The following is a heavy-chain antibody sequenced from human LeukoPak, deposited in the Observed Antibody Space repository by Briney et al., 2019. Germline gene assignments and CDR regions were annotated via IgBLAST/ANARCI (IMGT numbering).Heavy chain of an antibody. CDR2: IYYTGST. CDR3: ARRPGSGSRHFDY. D-gene: IGHD3-10*01. J-gene: IGHJ4*02. Sequence: PSETLSLTCTVSGGSISTSSYYWSWIRQPPEKRLEWIGTIYYTGSTYYNPSLKGRVTISVDASKNQFSLKLSSVTAADTAVYYCARRPGSGSRHFDYWGQGTLVTVSS. CDR1: GGSISTSSYY. V-gene: IGHV4-39*01.